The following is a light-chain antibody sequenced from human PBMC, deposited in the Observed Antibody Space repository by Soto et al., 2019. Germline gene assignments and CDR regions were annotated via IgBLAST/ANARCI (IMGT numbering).Light chain of an antibody. V-gene: IGKV3-11*01. CDR2: DAS. J-gene: IGKJ1*01. CDR3: QQRGNWPPTWT. CDR1: QSIGYY. Sequence: EIVLTQSPATLSLSPGERATLSCRASQSIGYYLAWYQEKPGQAPRLLIYDASIRATGIPARFSGSWSGTDFTLTINGLEPEDSAVYYCQQRGNWPPTWTFGQGTKVELK.